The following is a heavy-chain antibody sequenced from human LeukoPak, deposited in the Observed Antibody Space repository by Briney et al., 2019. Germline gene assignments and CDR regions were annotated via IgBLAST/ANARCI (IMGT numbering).Heavy chain of an antibody. CDR3: AKGDASPVHLLTGH. V-gene: IGHV3-23*01. CDR1: GFTLSSYA. Sequence: GGSLRLSCAASGFTLSSYAMTWVRQAPGKGLEWVTGISGSGDDTYYADSVKGRFTVSRDNSKNTLYLQMNSLRVEDTAVYYCAKGDASPVHLLTGHWSQGTLVTVSS. D-gene: IGHD3-9*01. CDR2: ISGSGDDT. J-gene: IGHJ4*02.